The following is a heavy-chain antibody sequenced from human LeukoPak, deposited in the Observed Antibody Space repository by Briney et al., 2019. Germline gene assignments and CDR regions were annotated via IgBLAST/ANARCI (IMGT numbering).Heavy chain of an antibody. J-gene: IGHJ4*02. D-gene: IGHD2-2*02. CDR2: IYTSGST. CDR1: GGSISSGSYY. V-gene: IGHV4-61*02. Sequence: SETLSLTCTVSGGSISSGSYYWSWIRQPAGKGLEWIGRIYTSGSTNYNPSLESRVTISVDTSKNQFSLKLSSVTASDTAVYYCAGLLGYCSGTSCYRGFDYWGQGTLVTVSS. CDR3: AGLLGYCSGTSCYRGFDY.